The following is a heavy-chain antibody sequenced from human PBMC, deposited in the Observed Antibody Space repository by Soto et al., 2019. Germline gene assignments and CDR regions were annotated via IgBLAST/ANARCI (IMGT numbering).Heavy chain of an antibody. CDR1: GYLFRTYY. D-gene: IGHD1-26*01. Sequence: WASVKVSCKASGYLFRTYYIHWVRQAPGQGLEWMGIINPNSGSTKYAQRLKNRVTMTRDTSTSTVYMELSSLSSEDTAVYHCARESYQFGNSGRQYDFDYWGQGTRVTVSS. CDR3: ARESYQFGNSGRQYDFDY. V-gene: IGHV1-46*01. CDR2: INPNSGST. J-gene: IGHJ4*02.